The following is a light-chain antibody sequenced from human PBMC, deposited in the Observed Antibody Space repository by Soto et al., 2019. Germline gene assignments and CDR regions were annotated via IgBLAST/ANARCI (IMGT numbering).Light chain of an antibody. Sequence: EIVLTQSPGTLSLSPGEKANLSCKASQSVSRSYLAWYQQKFGQAPRLLIYGAFSRATGIPDRFSGSGSGTDFTLTISRLEPEDFAVYYCQQYASSPLTFGGGTKVEIK. V-gene: IGKV3-20*01. J-gene: IGKJ4*01. CDR1: QSVSRSY. CDR3: QQYASSPLT. CDR2: GAF.